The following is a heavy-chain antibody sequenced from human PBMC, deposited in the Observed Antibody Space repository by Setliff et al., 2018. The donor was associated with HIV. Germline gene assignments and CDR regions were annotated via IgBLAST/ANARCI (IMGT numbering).Heavy chain of an antibody. J-gene: IGHJ4*02. Sequence: SETLSLTCGVSSYSISGGYYWGWIRQPPGKGLEWIGSIYHSGSAYYNPSLKSRVTISVDTSKNQFSLKLTSVTAADTAVYYCARGQEANYNFWSGYESWYFDYWGLGTLVTVSS. D-gene: IGHD3-3*01. CDR3: ARGQEANYNFWSGYESWYFDY. CDR1: SYSISGGYY. CDR2: IYHSGSA. V-gene: IGHV4-38-2*01.